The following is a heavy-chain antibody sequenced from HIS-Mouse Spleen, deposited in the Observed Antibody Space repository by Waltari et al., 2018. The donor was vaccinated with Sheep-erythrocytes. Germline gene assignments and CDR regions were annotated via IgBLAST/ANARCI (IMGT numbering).Heavy chain of an antibody. J-gene: IGHJ4*02. D-gene: IGHD7-27*01. Sequence: QVQLQESGPGLVKPSQTLSLTCTVSGGSISSGDYYWSWIRQPPGKGLEWIGYIYYSGSTYYNRALKSRVTISVDTSKNQFSLKLSSVTAADTAVYYCARALANWGSSFDYWGQGTLVTVSS. CDR3: ARALANWGSSFDY. V-gene: IGHV4-30-4*01. CDR2: IYYSGST. CDR1: GGSISSGDYY.